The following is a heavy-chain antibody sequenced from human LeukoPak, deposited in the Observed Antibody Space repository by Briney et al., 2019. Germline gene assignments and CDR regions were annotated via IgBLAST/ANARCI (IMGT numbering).Heavy chain of an antibody. CDR2: NYYSGST. CDR3: ARPRRWELGINWFDP. V-gene: IGHV4-39*01. Sequence: SETLSLTCTVSGGSISSSSYYWGWLRQPPGKGLEWIGSNYYSGSTYYNPSLKSRVTISVDTSKNQFSLKLSSVTAADTAVYYCARPRRWELGINWFDPWGQGTLVTVSS. D-gene: IGHD1-26*01. CDR1: GGSISSSSYY. J-gene: IGHJ5*02.